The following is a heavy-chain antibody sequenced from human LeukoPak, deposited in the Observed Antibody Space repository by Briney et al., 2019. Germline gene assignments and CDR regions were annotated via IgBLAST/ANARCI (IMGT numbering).Heavy chain of an antibody. CDR3: AGEGAYYDFWSGYLYDYYMDV. J-gene: IGHJ6*03. V-gene: IGHV4-34*01. D-gene: IGHD3-3*01. CDR1: GGSFSGYY. Sequence: SETLSLTCAVYGGSFSGYYWSWIRQPPGKGLEWIGEINHSGSTNYNPSLKSRVTISVDTSKNQFSLKLSSVTAADTAVYYCAGEGAYYDFWSGYLYDYYMDVWGKGTTVTVSS. CDR2: INHSGST.